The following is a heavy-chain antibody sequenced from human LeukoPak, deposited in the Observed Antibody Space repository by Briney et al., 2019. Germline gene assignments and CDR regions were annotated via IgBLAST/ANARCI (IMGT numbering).Heavy chain of an antibody. CDR2: MRGDESEK. D-gene: IGHD5-12*01. V-gene: IGHV3-7*03. Sequence: GGSLRLSCAASGFTFSTYWMSWVRQAPGKGLEWVANMRGDESEKYYVDSVKGRFTISRDNAKNTLYLQMNSLRAEDTAVYYCAKGGDDSYSGYAGGFDYWGQGILVTVSS. CDR1: GFTFSTYW. CDR3: AKGGDDSYSGYAGGFDY. J-gene: IGHJ4*02.